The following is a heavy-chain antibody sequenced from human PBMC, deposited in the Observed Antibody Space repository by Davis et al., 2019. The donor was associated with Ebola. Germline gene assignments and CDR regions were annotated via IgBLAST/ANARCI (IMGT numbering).Heavy chain of an antibody. D-gene: IGHD1-7*01. CDR3: AREKALELRWDYYYYGMDV. Sequence: AASVKVSCKASGYTFTSYGISWVRQAPGQGLEWMGWISAYNGNTNYAQKLQGRVTMTTDTSTSTAYMELSRLRSDDTAVYYCAREKALELRWDYYYYGMDVWGKGTTVSVSS. V-gene: IGHV1-18*04. J-gene: IGHJ6*04. CDR1: GYTFTSYG. CDR2: ISAYNGNT.